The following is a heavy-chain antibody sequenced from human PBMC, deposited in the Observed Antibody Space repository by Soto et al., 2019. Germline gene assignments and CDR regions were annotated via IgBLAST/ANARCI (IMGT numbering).Heavy chain of an antibody. Sequence: QVQLVQSGAEVKKPGASVKVSCKASGDTFTSYYMHWVRQAPGKGLEWMGIINPSGGSTSYAQKFQGRVTMTRDTSTSTVYMELSSLRSEDTAVYYCARDRETSSSGWYEYYGIDVWGQGTTVTVSS. CDR2: INPSGGST. J-gene: IGHJ6*02. V-gene: IGHV1-46*03. CDR1: GDTFTSYY. D-gene: IGHD6-19*01. CDR3: ARDRETSSSGWYEYYGIDV.